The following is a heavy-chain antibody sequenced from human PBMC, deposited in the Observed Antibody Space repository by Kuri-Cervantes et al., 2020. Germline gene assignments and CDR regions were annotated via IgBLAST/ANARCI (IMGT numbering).Heavy chain of an antibody. V-gene: IGHV3-21*01. J-gene: IGHJ6*03. CDR2: ISSSSSYI. CDR1: GFTFSSYE. Sequence: GGSLRLSCAASGFTFSSYEMNWVRQAPGKGLEWVSSISSSSSYIYYADSVKGRFTISRDNAKNSLYLQMNSLRAEDTAVYYCARVGGYYDILTGYYWDYYYMDVWGKGTTVTVSS. D-gene: IGHD3-9*01. CDR3: ARVGGYYDILTGYYWDYYYMDV.